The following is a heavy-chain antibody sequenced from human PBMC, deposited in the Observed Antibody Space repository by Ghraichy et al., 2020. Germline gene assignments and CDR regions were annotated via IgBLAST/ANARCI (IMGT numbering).Heavy chain of an antibody. D-gene: IGHD2-15*01. CDR2: ISGSGGST. J-gene: IGHJ4*02. Sequence: GGSLRLSCAASGFTFSSFAMSWVRQAPGKGLEWVSAISGSGGSTYYADSVKGRFTISRDNSKNTLYLQMNSLRAEDTAVYYCAKGSRKGYCSGGSCSFDYWGQGTLVTVSS. CDR1: GFTFSSFA. V-gene: IGHV3-23*01. CDR3: AKGSRKGYCSGGSCSFDY.